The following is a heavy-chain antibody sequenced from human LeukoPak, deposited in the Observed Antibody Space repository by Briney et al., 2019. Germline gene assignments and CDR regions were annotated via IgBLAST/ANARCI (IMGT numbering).Heavy chain of an antibody. Sequence: GGSLRLSCAASGFTFSSYSMNWVRQAPGKGLGWVSSISSSSSYIYYADSVKGRFTISRDNAKNSLYLQMNSLRAEDTAVYYCARGDYYDSSGYYYLYYYYGMDVWGQGTTVTVSS. J-gene: IGHJ6*02. V-gene: IGHV3-21*01. CDR1: GFTFSSYS. CDR2: ISSSSSYI. D-gene: IGHD3-22*01. CDR3: ARGDYYDSSGYYYLYYYYGMDV.